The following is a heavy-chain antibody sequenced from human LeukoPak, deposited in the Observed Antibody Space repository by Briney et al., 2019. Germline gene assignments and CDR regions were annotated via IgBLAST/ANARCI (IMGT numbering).Heavy chain of an antibody. J-gene: IGHJ3*02. D-gene: IGHD3-10*01. CDR1: GFTFRIYS. CDR2: IKQDGSEK. Sequence: GGSLRLSCAASGFTFRIYSVNWVRQAPGKGLEWVANIKQDGSEKYYVDSVKGRFTISRDNAKNSLYLQMNSLRAEDTAVYYCARDVPVNAFDIWGQGTMVTVSS. CDR3: ARDVPVNAFDI. V-gene: IGHV3-7*01.